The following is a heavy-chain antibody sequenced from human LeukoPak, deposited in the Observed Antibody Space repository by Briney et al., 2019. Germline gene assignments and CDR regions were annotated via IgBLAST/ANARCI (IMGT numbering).Heavy chain of an antibody. Sequence: SQTLSLTCAISGDSVSSNSAAWNWIRQSPSRGLEWLGRTYYRSKWYNDYAVSVKGRITINPDTSKNQFSLQLNSVTPEDTAVYYCAGPGYSSRVWAMDVWGQGTTVTVSS. CDR3: AGPGYSSRVWAMDV. CDR1: GDSVSSNSAA. CDR2: TYYRSKWYN. V-gene: IGHV6-1*01. D-gene: IGHD6-13*01. J-gene: IGHJ6*02.